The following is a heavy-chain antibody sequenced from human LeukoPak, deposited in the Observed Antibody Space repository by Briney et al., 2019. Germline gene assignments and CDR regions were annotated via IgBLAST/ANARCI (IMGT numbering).Heavy chain of an antibody. CDR2: IYHSGST. CDR1: NYSINSGYH. CDR3: ATIHGYSYGYFHY. Sequence: SETLSLTCAVSNYSINSGYHWGWIRQPPGKGLEWIGSIYHSGSTYYNPSLKSRVTISVDTSKNQFSLKLSSVTAADTAIYYCATIHGYSYGYFHYWGQGTLVTISS. D-gene: IGHD5-18*01. J-gene: IGHJ4*02. V-gene: IGHV4-38-2*01.